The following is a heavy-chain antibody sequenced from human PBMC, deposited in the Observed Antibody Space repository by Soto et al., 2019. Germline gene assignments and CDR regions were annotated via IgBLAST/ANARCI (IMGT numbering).Heavy chain of an antibody. D-gene: IGHD3-9*01. J-gene: IGHJ6*02. V-gene: IGHV3-74*01. CDR3: ASLDLYYDILTGPYGMDV. CDR2: INSDGSST. CDR1: GFTFSSYW. Sequence: EVQLVESGGGLVQPGGSLRLSCAASGFTFSSYWMHWVRQAPGKGLVWVSRINSDGSSTSYADSVKGRFTISRDNAKNTLYLQMNSLRAEDTAVYYCASLDLYYDILTGPYGMDVWGQGTTVTVSS.